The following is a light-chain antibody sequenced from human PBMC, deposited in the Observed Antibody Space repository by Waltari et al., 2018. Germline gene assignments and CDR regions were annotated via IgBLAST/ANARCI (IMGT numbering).Light chain of an antibody. CDR1: IYNIGINN. Sequence: QSVLTQPPSASGTPGRRVTISCSGTIYNIGINNGHWYQQFPGSAPKLLIFSTTQRPSGVPDRFSASKSGTSASLAINGLQAADEADYYCGAWDDGVKEWVFGGGTKLTVL. V-gene: IGLV1-44*01. CDR3: GAWDDGVKEWV. J-gene: IGLJ3*02. CDR2: STT.